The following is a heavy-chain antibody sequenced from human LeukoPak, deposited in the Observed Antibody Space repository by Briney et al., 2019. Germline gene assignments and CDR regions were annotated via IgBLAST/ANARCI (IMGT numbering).Heavy chain of an antibody. CDR1: GFTFSSYG. CDR3: ARVEVVVFLGLCFDY. CDR2: LSGSGGTT. D-gene: IGHD3-22*01. J-gene: IGHJ4*02. V-gene: IGHV3-23*01. Sequence: GGTLRLSCSASGFTFSSYGMSWVRQAPGKGLEWVSGLSGSGGTTYYVDSVKGRFTISRDNAKNSLYLQMNSLRAEDTAVYYCARVEVVVFLGLCFDYWGQGTLVTVSS.